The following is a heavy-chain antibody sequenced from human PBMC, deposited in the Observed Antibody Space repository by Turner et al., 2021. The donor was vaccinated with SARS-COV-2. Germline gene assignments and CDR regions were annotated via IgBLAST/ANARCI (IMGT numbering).Heavy chain of an antibody. CDR2: ISGSGGST. V-gene: IGHV3-23*01. J-gene: IGHJ4*02. CDR1: GFTFSIYA. CDR3: AKLIDVSFFDY. D-gene: IGHD2-8*01. Sequence: EVQLLESGGGLVQPGGSLRLSCAASGFTFSIYAMSWVRQAPGKGLEWVSAISGSGGSTNYADSVKGRFTISRDNSKHTLYLQMNSLRAEDTAVYYCAKLIDVSFFDYWGQGTLVTVSS.